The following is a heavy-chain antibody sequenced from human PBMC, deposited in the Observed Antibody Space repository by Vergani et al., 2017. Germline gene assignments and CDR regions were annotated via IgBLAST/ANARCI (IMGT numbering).Heavy chain of an antibody. CDR3: ARRSVGYYGGGKVHPLRTAFDV. D-gene: IGHD4-23*01. V-gene: IGHV4-61*02. Sequence: QVQLQASGPGRVKPSQTLSLTCTMSGGSISAGNYFWSWIRQPAGKGLEWLGHISASGNASHSPSLKTRVSMSVDTSKNQFSLTVTSVTAADTAIYFCARRSVGYYGGGKVHPLRTAFDVWGHGTVVTVSS. J-gene: IGHJ3*01. CDR2: ISASGNA. CDR1: GGSISAGNYF.